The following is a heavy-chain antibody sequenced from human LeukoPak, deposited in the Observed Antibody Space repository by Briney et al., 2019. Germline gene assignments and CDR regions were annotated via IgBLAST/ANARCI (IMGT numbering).Heavy chain of an antibody. CDR1: GGSISSYY. Sequence: PSETLSLTCTVSGGSISSYYWSWIRQPAGKGLEWIGRIYTSGSTNYNPSLKSRVAISVDTSKNQFSLKLSSVTAADTAVYYCARVEYSYGSFDYWGQGTLVTVSS. CDR3: ARVEYSYGSFDY. CDR2: IYTSGST. V-gene: IGHV4-4*07. D-gene: IGHD5-18*01. J-gene: IGHJ4*02.